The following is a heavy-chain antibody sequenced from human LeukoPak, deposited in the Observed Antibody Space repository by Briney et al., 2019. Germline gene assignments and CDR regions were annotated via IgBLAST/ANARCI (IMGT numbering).Heavy chain of an antibody. CDR1: GFTFSTYA. CDR3: ARDRHGLAVAAFDI. Sequence: GRSLRLSCAASGFTFSTYAMHWVRQAPGKGLEWVAVIPYDGSNKYYADSVKGRFTISRENSKNRLYLQMNSLRAEDTAVYYCARDRHGLAVAAFDIWGQGTMVTVSS. V-gene: IGHV3-30*04. CDR2: IPYDGSNK. D-gene: IGHD6-19*01. J-gene: IGHJ3*02.